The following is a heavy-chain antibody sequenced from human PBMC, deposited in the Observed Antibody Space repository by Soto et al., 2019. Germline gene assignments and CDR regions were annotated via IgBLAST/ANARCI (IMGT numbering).Heavy chain of an antibody. J-gene: IGHJ4*02. V-gene: IGHV1-69*13. D-gene: IGHD3-9*01. CDR1: GGTFSSYA. Sequence: SVKVSCKTSGGTFSSYAISWVRQAPGQGLEWMGGIVPIVDTSTYAQKFQGRVTITADESTSTVYMELSSLRSDDTAVYYCTHVFSVAHPYSYFWGQGTLVTVSS. CDR2: IVPIVDTS. CDR3: THVFSVAHPYSYF.